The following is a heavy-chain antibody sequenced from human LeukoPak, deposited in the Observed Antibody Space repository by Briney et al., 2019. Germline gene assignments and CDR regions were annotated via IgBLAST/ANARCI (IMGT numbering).Heavy chain of an antibody. CDR3: ARDLSEYSSSWNLYNWFDP. CDR2: IYYSGST. V-gene: IGHV4-59*12. J-gene: IGHJ5*02. D-gene: IGHD6-6*01. Sequence: PSETLSLTCTVSGGSISSYYWSWIRQPPGKGLEWIGYIYYSGSTYYNPSLKSRVTISVDTSKNQFSLKLSSVTAADTAVYYCARDLSEYSSSWNLYNWFDPWGQGTLVTVSS. CDR1: GGSISSYY.